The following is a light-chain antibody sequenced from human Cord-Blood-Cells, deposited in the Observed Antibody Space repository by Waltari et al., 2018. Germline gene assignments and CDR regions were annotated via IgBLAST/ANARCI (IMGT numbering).Light chain of an antibody. CDR1: NIGSKR. CDR3: QVWDSSSDHYV. Sequence: SYVLTQPPSVSVAPGKTARITCGGNNIGSKRVHWYQQKPGQATVLVIYYDSDRPSGIPERFSGSNSGNTATLTISRVEAGDEADYYCQVWDSSSDHYVFGTGTKVTVL. V-gene: IGLV3-21*04. CDR2: YDS. J-gene: IGLJ1*01.